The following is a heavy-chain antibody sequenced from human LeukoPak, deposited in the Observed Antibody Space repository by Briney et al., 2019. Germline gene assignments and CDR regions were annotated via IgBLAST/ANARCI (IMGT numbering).Heavy chain of an antibody. CDR1: GFTFTDFY. CDR3: ARVIGSYGDSAY. D-gene: IGHD3-16*01. Sequence: GGSLRLSCAASGFTFTDFYMNWVRQAPGKGLEWVSWISPTSSYMYYADSVKGRFTISRDNAKNSLYLQMNSLRAEDTAVYYCARVIGSYGDSAYWGQGTLVTVSS. V-gene: IGHV3-21*01. J-gene: IGHJ4*02. CDR2: ISPTSSYM.